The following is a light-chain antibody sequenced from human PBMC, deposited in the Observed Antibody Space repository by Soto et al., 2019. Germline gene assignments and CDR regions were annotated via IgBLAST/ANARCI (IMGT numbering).Light chain of an antibody. Sequence: QSALTQPPSVSGSPGQSVTISCTGTSSDVGSYDRVSWYQQPPGTAPKLIIYEVSNRPSGVPDRFSGSKSGNTASLTISGLQPEDETDYYCASFTTSKTDVFGTGTKLTVL. CDR3: ASFTTSKTDV. V-gene: IGLV2-18*02. CDR2: EVS. CDR1: SSDVGSYDR. J-gene: IGLJ1*01.